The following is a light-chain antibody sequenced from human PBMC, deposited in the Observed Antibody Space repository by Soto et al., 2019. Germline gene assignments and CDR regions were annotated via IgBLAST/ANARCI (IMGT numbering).Light chain of an antibody. CDR3: QFVG. CDR2: AIS. J-gene: IGKJ5*01. CDR1: LSVCSHC. Sequence: EVVLTQSPGTLSLYPGDKATLSCRATLSVCSHCLACYQQKPDQAPRLLIYAISSRATGVPDRFSGSGSGTDFTLTISRLEPEDFAVYYCQFVGFGQGTRLEIK. V-gene: IGKV3-20*01.